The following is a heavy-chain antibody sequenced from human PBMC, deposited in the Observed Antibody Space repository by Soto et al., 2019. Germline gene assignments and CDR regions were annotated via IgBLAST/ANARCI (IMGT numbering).Heavy chain of an antibody. V-gene: IGHV1-69*01. CDR3: AIGDRSSWISNH. Sequence: QVHLVQSGAEVTKAGSSVKVSCKASGGTFSSHAFRWVRQAPGQGLAWVGGIIPIFETANYAQEFQGRVPISPDESTNTGVLELNNLRSDDTAIYFRAIGDRSSWISNHWGPGTQVTFS. CDR1: GGTFSSHA. CDR2: IIPIFETA. J-gene: IGHJ4*02. D-gene: IGHD6-6*01.